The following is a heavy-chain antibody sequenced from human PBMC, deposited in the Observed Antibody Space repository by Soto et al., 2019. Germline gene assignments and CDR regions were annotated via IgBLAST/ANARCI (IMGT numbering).Heavy chain of an antibody. J-gene: IGHJ4*02. CDR3: CADRAIGVIPIMAHS. CDR2: IKSKAGGGTT. CDR1: GVTFSNAW. D-gene: IGHD3-3*01. Sequence: EVQLVESGGALVKPGGSLRLSCAASGVTFSNAWMNWVRQAPGKGLEWVGRIKSKAGGGTTDYAAHGRGRFTISRDNSKNTLTLQMNSLTTGNPAVYNSCADRAIGVIPIMAHSWGQGTLVTVSS. V-gene: IGHV3-15*07.